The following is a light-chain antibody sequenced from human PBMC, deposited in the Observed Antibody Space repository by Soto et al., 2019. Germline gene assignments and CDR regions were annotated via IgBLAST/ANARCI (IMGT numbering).Light chain of an antibody. CDR2: GAS. Sequence: EIVMTQSPATLSVSPGERATLSYRASQSVSSNLAWYQQKPGQAPRLIIYGASTRATGIPASFSGSGSGTEFTLTINSLQSDDFALYYCQQYNNWPRTFGQGTKVDIK. V-gene: IGKV3-15*01. CDR1: QSVSSN. CDR3: QQYNNWPRT. J-gene: IGKJ1*01.